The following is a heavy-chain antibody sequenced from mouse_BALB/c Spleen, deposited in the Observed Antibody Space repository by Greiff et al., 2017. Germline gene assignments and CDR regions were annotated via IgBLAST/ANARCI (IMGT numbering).Heavy chain of an antibody. Sequence: EVQGVESGPELVKPGASVKMSCKASGYTFTSYVMHWVKQKPGQGLEWIGYINPYNDGTKYNEKFKGKATLTSDKSSSTAYMELSSLTSEDSAVYYCARSTGGAYYAMDYWGQGTSVSVSS. V-gene: IGHV1-14*01. CDR2: INPYNDGT. J-gene: IGHJ4*01. CDR1: GYTFTSYV. CDR3: ARSTGGAYYAMDY.